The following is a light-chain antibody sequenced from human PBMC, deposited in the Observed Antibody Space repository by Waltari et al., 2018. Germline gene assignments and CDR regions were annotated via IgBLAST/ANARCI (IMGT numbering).Light chain of an antibody. Sequence: DIQMTQSPSTLSASVGDRVTITCRASQSISSWLAWYQQKPGKAPKLLIYDASSLESGVPDRFSGSGSGTDFTLTISSLQAADVAVYYCQQYYSTPLTFGGGTKVEIK. CDR1: QSISSW. J-gene: IGKJ4*01. V-gene: IGKV1-5*01. CDR2: DAS. CDR3: QQYYSTPLT.